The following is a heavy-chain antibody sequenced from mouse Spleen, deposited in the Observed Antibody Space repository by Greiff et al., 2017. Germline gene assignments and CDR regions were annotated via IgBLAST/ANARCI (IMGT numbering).Heavy chain of an antibody. V-gene: IGHV1-15*01. D-gene: IGHD1-2*01. CDR1: GYTFTDYE. J-gene: IGHJ2*01. CDR2: IDPETGGT. Sequence: VQLQQSGAELVRPGASVTLSCKASGYTFTDYEMHWVKQTPVHGLEWIGAIDPETGGTAYNQKFKGKAILTADKSSSTAYMELRSLTSEDSAVYYCTRGDGYGDYWGQGTTLTVSS. CDR3: TRGDGYGDY.